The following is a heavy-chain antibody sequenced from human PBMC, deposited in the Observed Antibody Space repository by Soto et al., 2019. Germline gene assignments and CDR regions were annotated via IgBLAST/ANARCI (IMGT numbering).Heavy chain of an antibody. D-gene: IGHD2-21*01. J-gene: IGHJ6*02. Sequence: QMQLVESGGGVVQPGESLRLSCAASGFTFNYYPMHWVRQTPGKGLEWVAVISFDGSNKFYADSVKGRFTVSRDNYKNMLYLQLNALRPEDAAGYYCARLPGAVVAVLYIYPLDGREAMSDVDVWGQGTTVSVSS. CDR1: GFTFNYYP. CDR2: ISFDGSNK. V-gene: IGHV3-30-3*01. CDR3: ARLPGAVVAVLYIYPLDGREAMSDVDV.